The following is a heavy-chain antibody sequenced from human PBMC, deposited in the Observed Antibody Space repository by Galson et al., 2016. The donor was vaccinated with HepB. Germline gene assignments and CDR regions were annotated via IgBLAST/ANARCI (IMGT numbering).Heavy chain of an antibody. CDR1: GFSFRSYN. CDR3: ARDRFHSSGGQPRWFDP. Sequence: SLRLSCAASGFSFRSYNMNWVRQAPGKGLEWVSSISSTAINIYYADSVKGRFTISRDNAKNSLYLQMNSLRAEDTAVYYCARDRFHSSGGQPRWFDPWGQGTLVTVSS. J-gene: IGHJ5*02. V-gene: IGHV3-21*01. CDR2: ISSTAINI. D-gene: IGHD3-10*01.